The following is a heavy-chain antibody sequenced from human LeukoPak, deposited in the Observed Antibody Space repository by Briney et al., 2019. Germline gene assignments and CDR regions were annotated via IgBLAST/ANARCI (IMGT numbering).Heavy chain of an antibody. Sequence: GRSLRLSCAASGFTFDDYAMHWVRQAPGKGLEWVSGISWNSGSIGYADSVKGRFTISRDNAKNSLYLQMNNLRAEDTAVYYCAKSPGPMPASTIYYFDHWGQGALVTVSA. D-gene: IGHD5-24*01. J-gene: IGHJ4*02. CDR3: AKSPGPMPASTIYYFDH. V-gene: IGHV3-9*01. CDR2: ISWNSGSI. CDR1: GFTFDDYA.